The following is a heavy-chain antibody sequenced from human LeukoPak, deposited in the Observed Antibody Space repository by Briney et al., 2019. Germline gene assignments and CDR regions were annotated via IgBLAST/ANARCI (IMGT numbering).Heavy chain of an antibody. D-gene: IGHD6-13*01. V-gene: IGHV3-23*01. CDR1: GFSFSSYA. CDR3: AKDPTAAELEWFDP. Sequence: PGGSLRLSCAASGFSFSSYAMSWVCQAPGKGLEWVSAISGSGGSTYYADSVKGRFTISRDTSKNTLYLQMNSLRAEDTAVYYCAKDPTAAELEWFDPWGQGTLVTVSS. CDR2: ISGSGGST. J-gene: IGHJ5*02.